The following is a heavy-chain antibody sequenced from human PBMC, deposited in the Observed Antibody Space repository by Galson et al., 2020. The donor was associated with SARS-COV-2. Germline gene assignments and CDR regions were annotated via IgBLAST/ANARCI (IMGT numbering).Heavy chain of an antibody. CDR3: TTDLSGVYYDILTGYYRIDY. CDR1: GFTFSNAW. Sequence: AGGSLRLSCAASGFTFSNAWMSWVRQAPGKGLEWVGRIKRKTDGGTTDYAAPVKGRFTLSRDDSKNTLYLQMNSLKTEDTAVYYCTTDLSGVYYDILTGYYRIDYWGQGTLVTVSS. V-gene: IGHV3-15*01. D-gene: IGHD3-9*01. J-gene: IGHJ4*02. CDR2: IKRKTDGGTT.